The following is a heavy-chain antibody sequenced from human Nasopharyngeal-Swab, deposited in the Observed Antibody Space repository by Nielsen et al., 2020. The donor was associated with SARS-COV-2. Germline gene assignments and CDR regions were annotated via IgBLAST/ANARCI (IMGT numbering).Heavy chain of an antibody. CDR1: GFTFSSYE. J-gene: IGHJ4*02. Sequence: GESLKISCAAFGFTFSSYEMNWVRQAPGKGLEWVSYISTSGTTIYYADSVKGRFTISGDNAENSVYLQMNSLRAEDTAVYYCARATAYSGSYYFDYWGQGTLVTVSS. V-gene: IGHV3-48*03. CDR3: ARATAYSGSYYFDY. CDR2: ISTSGTTI. D-gene: IGHD1-26*01.